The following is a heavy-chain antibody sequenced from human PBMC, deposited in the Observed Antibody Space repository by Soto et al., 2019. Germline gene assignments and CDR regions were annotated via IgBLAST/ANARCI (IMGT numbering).Heavy chain of an antibody. Sequence: LSLTCTVSGGSISSGDYYWSWIRQPPGKGLEWIGYIYYSGSTYYNPSLKSRVTISVDTSKNQFSLKLSSVTAADTAVYYCARDNWNRSYYYYGMDVWGQGTTVTVSS. J-gene: IGHJ6*02. CDR1: GGSISSGDYY. CDR3: ARDNWNRSYYYYGMDV. CDR2: IYYSGST. V-gene: IGHV4-30-4*01. D-gene: IGHD1-20*01.